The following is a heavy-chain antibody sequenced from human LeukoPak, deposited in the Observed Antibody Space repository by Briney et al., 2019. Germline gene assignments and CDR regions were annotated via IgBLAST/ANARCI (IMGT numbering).Heavy chain of an antibody. D-gene: IGHD6-19*01. Sequence: GGSLRLSCAASGFTFSNYAMNWVRQAPGKGLEWVSSISSSSSYIYYADSVKGRFTISRDNAKNSLYLQMNSLRAEDTAVYYCAREDQAVFDYWGQGTLVTVSS. CDR1: GFTFSNYA. CDR3: AREDQAVFDY. V-gene: IGHV3-21*01. CDR2: ISSSSSYI. J-gene: IGHJ4*02.